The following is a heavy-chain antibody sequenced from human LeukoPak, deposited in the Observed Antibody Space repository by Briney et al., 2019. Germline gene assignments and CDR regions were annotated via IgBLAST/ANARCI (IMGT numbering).Heavy chain of an antibody. V-gene: IGHV4-4*07. CDR3: ARGVAAAGAGAFDY. CDR1: GGSISSYY. Sequence: SETLSLTCTVSGGSISSYYWSWIRQPAGKGLEWIGRIYTSGSTNYNPSLKSRVTISVDRSKSQFSLKLSSVTAADTAVYYCARGVAAAGAGAFDYWGQGTLVTVSS. CDR2: IYTSGST. D-gene: IGHD6-13*01. J-gene: IGHJ4*02.